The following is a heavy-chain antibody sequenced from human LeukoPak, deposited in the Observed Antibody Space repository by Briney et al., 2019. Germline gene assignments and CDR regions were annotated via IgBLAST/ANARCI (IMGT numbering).Heavy chain of an antibody. D-gene: IGHD7-27*01. CDR1: GYTFTSYD. J-gene: IGHJ3*02. CDR3: ARVSGLDAFDI. Sequence: ASVKVSCKASGYTFTSYDINWMRQATGQGLEWMGWMNPNSGNTGYAQKFQGRVTITRNTSISTAYMELSSLRSEDTAAYYCARVSGLDAFDIWGQGTMVTVSS. V-gene: IGHV1-8*03. CDR2: MNPNSGNT.